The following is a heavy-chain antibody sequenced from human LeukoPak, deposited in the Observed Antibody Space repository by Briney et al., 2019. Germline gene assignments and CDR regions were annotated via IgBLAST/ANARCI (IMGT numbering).Heavy chain of an antibody. CDR1: GGSISSSSYY. V-gene: IGHV4-39*07. J-gene: IGHJ4*02. CDR3: ARDHRTMTYCDSVGRPHYFDY. Sequence: SETLSLTCTVSGGSISSSSYYWGWIRQPPGKGLEWIGSIYYSGSTYYNPSLKSRVTISVDTSKNQFSLKLSSVTAADTAVYYCARDHRTMTYCDSVGRPHYFDYWGQGTLVTVSS. D-gene: IGHD2-21*02. CDR2: IYYSGST.